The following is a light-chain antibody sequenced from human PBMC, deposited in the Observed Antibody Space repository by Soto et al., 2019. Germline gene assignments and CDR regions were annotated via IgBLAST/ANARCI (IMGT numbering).Light chain of an antibody. CDR2: ETS. Sequence: EIVLTQSPATLSLSPGERATLSCRASESVAGYLAWYQQKPGLPPRLLIYETSNRVIGIPARFSGSGSGTDFTLTISSLEPEDFGVYYCQQRSNWVTFGGGTKVDIK. J-gene: IGKJ4*01. CDR1: ESVAGY. V-gene: IGKV3-11*01. CDR3: QQRSNWVT.